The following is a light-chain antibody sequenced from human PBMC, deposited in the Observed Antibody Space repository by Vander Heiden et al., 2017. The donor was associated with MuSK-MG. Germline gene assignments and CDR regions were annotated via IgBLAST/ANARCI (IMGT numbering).Light chain of an antibody. CDR1: SSDVGGYDY. CDR2: DVS. CDR3: CSYASSSTPLYV. Sequence: QSSLTQPASVSGSPGQSITISCTGTSSDVGGYDYVSWYQKHPGKAPKLIIFDVSTRPSGVSHRFSGSKSGNTASLAIYGLQPEDEAEYYCCSYASSSTPLYVFGSGTKVTVL. J-gene: IGLJ1*01. V-gene: IGLV2-14*03.